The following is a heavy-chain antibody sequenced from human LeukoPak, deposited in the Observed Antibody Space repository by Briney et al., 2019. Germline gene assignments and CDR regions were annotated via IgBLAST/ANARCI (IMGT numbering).Heavy chain of an antibody. V-gene: IGHV4-59*01. CDR2: IYYSGST. CDR1: GGPISSYY. Sequence: SETLSLTCTVSGGPISSYYWSWIRQPPGKGLEWLGYIYYSGSTNYNPPLKSRATISVDTSKNQFSLKLSSVTAADTAVYYCARQRIAVAGTTSGEGFDYWGQGTLVTVSS. CDR3: ARQRIAVAGTTSGEGFDY. J-gene: IGHJ4*02. D-gene: IGHD6-19*01.